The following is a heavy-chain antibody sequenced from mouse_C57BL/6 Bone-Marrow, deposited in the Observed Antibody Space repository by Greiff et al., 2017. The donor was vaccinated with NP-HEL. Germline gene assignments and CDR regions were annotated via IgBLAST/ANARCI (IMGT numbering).Heavy chain of an antibody. CDR1: GYAFSSSW. CDR2: IYPGDGDT. V-gene: IGHV1-82*01. Sequence: QVQLHQSGPELVKPGASVKISCKASGYAFSSSWMNWVKQRPGKGLEWIGRIYPGDGDTNYNGKFTGKATLTVDKSSSTAFIKLSILTSEASAVYFCAIADGFPYAMGYWGKGTTVTVSS. D-gene: IGHD2-3*01. J-gene: IGHJ4*01. CDR3: AIADGFPYAMGY.